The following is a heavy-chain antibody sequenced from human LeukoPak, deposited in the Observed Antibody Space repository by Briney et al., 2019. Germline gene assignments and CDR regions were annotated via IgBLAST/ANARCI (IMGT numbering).Heavy chain of an antibody. CDR1: GFTFSSYS. CDR3: ASGEYAGSNSYGGT. J-gene: IGHJ4*02. CDR2: ISSSSSYI. V-gene: IGHV3-21*01. D-gene: IGHD5-18*01. Sequence: GGSLRLSCAASGFTFSSYSMNWVRQAPGKGLEWFSSISSSSSYIYYADSVKGRFTISRDNAKNSLYLQMNSLRAEDTAVYYCASGEYAGSNSYGGTWGQGTLVTVSS.